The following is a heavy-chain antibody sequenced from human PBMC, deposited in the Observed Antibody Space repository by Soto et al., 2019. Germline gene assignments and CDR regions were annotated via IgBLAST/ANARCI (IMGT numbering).Heavy chain of an antibody. CDR3: AHSGEQLLPTTRGVKGWFDR. CDR2: NYWDDDK. CDR1: GFSLSTSGVG. J-gene: IGHJ5*02. Sequence: ITLKWSGPTLVKPTQTLTLTCTFSGFSLSTSGVGVGWIRQPPGKALERLALNYWDDDKPYGPSLKGRLTTTTETPKHQVVRKMTNIDPVETATYYCAHSGEQLLPTTRGVKGWFDRWGQGTLVTGSS. D-gene: IGHD1-26*01. V-gene: IGHV2-5*05.